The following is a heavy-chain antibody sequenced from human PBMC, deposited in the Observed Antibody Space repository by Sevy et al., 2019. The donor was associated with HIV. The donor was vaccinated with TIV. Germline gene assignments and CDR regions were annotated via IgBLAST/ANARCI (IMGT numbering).Heavy chain of an antibody. CDR1: GFTFSSYS. V-gene: IGHV3-21*01. CDR3: ARTVITGTHDY. Sequence: GGSLRLSCAASGFTFSSYSMNWVRQAPGKGLEWVSSISSSSSYIYYADSVKGRFTISRDKAKNSLYLQMNSLRAEDTAVYYCARTVITGTHDYWGQGTLVTVSS. CDR2: ISSSSSYI. D-gene: IGHD1-20*01. J-gene: IGHJ4*02.